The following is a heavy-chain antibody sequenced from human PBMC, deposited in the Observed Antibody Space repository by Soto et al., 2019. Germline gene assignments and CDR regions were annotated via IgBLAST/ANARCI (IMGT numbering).Heavy chain of an antibody. CDR2: ISGSGGST. D-gene: IGHD1-26*01. Sequence: GGSLRLSCAASGFTFSSYAMSWVRQAPGKGLEWVSAISGSGGSTYYADSVKGRFTISRDNSKNTLYLQMNSLRAEDTAVYYCAKSTFSGSYFGSQGYYFDYWGQGTLVTVSS. V-gene: IGHV3-23*01. J-gene: IGHJ4*02. CDR3: AKSTFSGSYFGSQGYYFDY. CDR1: GFTFSSYA.